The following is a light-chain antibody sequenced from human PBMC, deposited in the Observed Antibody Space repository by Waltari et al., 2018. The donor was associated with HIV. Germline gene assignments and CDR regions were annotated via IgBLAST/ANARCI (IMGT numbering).Light chain of an antibody. CDR1: FYHNGGFTY. J-gene: IGLJ2*01. CDR2: EVN. Sequence: QSALTQPASVSGSPGQSITISCTASFYHNGGFTYVSWYQQHPGKAPKVIIYEVNNRPSGVSTRFSGSKSGNTASLTISGLQIEDEADYYCSSNTDSSTALFGGGTKLTVL. CDR3: SSNTDSSTAL. V-gene: IGLV2-14*01.